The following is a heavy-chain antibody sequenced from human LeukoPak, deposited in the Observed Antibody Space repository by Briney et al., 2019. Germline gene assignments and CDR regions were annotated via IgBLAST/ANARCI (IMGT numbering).Heavy chain of an antibody. J-gene: IGHJ4*02. V-gene: IGHV3-74*01. CDR2: INSDGSST. D-gene: IGHD2-15*01. Sequence: GGSLRLSCAASGFTFSSYWMHWVRQAPGKGLVWVSRINSDGSSTSYADSVKGRFTISRDNAKNTLYLQMNRLRAEDTAVYYCARASSGGSHDYWGQGTLVTVSS. CDR1: GFTFSSYW. CDR3: ARASSGGSHDY.